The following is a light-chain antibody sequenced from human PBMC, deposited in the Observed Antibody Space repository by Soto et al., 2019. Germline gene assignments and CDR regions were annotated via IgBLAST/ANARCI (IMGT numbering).Light chain of an antibody. Sequence: EIVMTQSPATLSVSPGERATLSCRASQSVSSNLAWYQQTPGQAPRLLIYGASTRATGIPARFSGSGSGTEFTLTIRRLQSEDFAVYSCQHYNNCPYTFGHWTKLEIK. CDR2: GAS. CDR3: QHYNNCPYT. J-gene: IGKJ2*01. V-gene: IGKV3-15*01. CDR1: QSVSSN.